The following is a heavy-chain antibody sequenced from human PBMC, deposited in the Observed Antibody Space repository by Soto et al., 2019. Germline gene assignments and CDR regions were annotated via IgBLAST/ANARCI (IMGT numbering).Heavy chain of an antibody. CDR1: GFTFSSYE. CDR2: ISSSGSTI. V-gene: IGHV3-48*03. J-gene: IGHJ4*02. Sequence: PGGSLRLSCAASGFTFSSYEMNWVRQAPGKGLEWVSYISSSGSTICYADSVKGRFTISRDNAKNSLYLQMNSLRAEDTAVYYCARDLKNSLDYWGQGTLVTSPQ. CDR3: ARDLKNSLDY.